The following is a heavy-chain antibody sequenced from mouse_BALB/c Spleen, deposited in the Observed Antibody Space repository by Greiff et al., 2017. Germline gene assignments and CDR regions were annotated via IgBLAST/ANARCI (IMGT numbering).Heavy chain of an antibody. CDR3: ARNWDKGYFDY. Sequence: VQLKQSGAELVKPGASVKLSCTASGFNIKDTYMHWVKQRPEQGLEWIGRIDPANGNTKYDPKFQGKATITADTSSNTAYLQLSSLTSEDTAVYYCARNWDKGYFDYWGQGTTLTVSS. CDR2: IDPANGNT. CDR1: GFNIKDTY. V-gene: IGHV14-3*02. J-gene: IGHJ2*01. D-gene: IGHD4-1*01.